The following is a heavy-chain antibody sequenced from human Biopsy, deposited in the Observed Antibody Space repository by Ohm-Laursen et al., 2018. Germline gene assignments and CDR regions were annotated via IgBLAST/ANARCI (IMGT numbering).Heavy chain of an antibody. D-gene: IGHD2-21*02. Sequence: GASVKVSCKASGYTFYSYGITWVRQAPGQGLEWMGWITADNTNSAQKFQGRLTMTTDISTSTAYMDLKGLRSDATAIYYCARAFGGAYYSYAFDLWGQGTLVTVSS. V-gene: IGHV1-18*01. CDR1: GYTFYSYG. CDR2: ITADNT. J-gene: IGHJ3*01. CDR3: ARAFGGAYYSYAFDL.